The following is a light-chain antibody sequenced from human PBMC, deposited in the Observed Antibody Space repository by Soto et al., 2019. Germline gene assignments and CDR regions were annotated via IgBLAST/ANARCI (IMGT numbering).Light chain of an antibody. V-gene: IGKV1-5*03. J-gene: IGKJ2*01. CDR2: KAS. Sequence: IQMTQSPFTLSASVGDRVTITCRASQSISTWLAWYQQKPGKAPKLLIYKASSLDSGVPSRFSGSGSGTEFTLTISSLQPDDFATYYCQQYNSFSRTFGQGTKVDIK. CDR3: QQYNSFSRT. CDR1: QSISTW.